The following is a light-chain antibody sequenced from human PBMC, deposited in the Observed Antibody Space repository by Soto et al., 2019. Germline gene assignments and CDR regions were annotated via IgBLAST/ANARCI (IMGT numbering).Light chain of an antibody. V-gene: IGKV1-12*01. CDR2: AAA. J-gene: IGKJ3*01. Sequence: DIQMTQSPSSVSASVGDRVTITCRASQVIGSSLAWYQQKPGKAPNLLIHAAASLQSGVATRFSATFSGTEFTLTINNLQPEDVATYFCQQGNSFPLTFGPGTRVDIK. CDR3: QQGNSFPLT. CDR1: QVIGSS.